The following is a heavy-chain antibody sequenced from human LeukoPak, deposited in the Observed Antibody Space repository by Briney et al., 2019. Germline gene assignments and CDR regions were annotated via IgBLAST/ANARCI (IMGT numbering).Heavy chain of an antibody. CDR2: IKSKSDDGTT. J-gene: IGHJ6*02. CDR3: TTAPKRGYSGYDYIRYYGMDV. CDR1: GFTFSNAW. D-gene: IGHD5-12*01. Sequence: GGSLRLSCAASGFTFSNAWMSWVRQAPGKGLEWVGRIKSKSDDGTTDYAAPVKGRFTISRDDSKNTLYLQMNSLKTEDTAVYYCTTAPKRGYSGYDYIRYYGMDVWGQGTTVTVSS. V-gene: IGHV3-15*01.